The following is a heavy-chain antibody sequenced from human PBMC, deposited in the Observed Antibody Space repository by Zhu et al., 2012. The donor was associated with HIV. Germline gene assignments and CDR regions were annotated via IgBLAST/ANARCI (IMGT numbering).Heavy chain of an antibody. CDR3: VRAPGYYYGSADAFDI. V-gene: IGHV3-74*01. J-gene: IGHJ3*02. Sequence: EVQLMESGGGLVQPGGSVRLSCAASGFTLSSYWMHWVRQGPGKGLVWVSRINSDGSSTSYADSVKGRFTISRDNAKNTLYLQMSSLRDEDTAVYYCVRAPGYYYGSADAFDIVGQGTSGHRLF. CDR2: INSDGSST. CDR1: GFTLSSYW. D-gene: IGHD3-10*01.